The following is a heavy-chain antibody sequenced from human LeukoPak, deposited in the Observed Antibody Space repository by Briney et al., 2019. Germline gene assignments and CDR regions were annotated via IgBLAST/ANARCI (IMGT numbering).Heavy chain of an antibody. D-gene: IGHD1-7*01. CDR2: IRQDGSET. Sequence: PGGSLRLSCAASGFTFTNCWMTWVRQAPGKGPEWVANIRQDGSETNYVDSVRGRFTIARDNTKNSLYLQMTSLRGEDTAVYYCASRAGKPGNTPWCFDYWGQGALVTVSS. CDR3: ASRAGKPGNTPWCFDY. V-gene: IGHV3-7*01. J-gene: IGHJ4*02. CDR1: GFTFTNCW.